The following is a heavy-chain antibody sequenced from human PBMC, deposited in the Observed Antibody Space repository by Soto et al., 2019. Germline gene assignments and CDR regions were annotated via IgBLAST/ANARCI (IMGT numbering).Heavy chain of an antibody. CDR1: GYTFTSYY. D-gene: IGHD3-22*01. V-gene: IGHV1-46*01. CDR2: INPSGGST. Sequence: ASVKVSCKASGYTFTSYYMHWVRQAPGQGLEWMGIINPSGGSTSYAQKFQGRVTMTRDTSTSTVYMELSSLRSEDTAVYYCARDTYYYDSSGYYQEKTAIAYWGQGTLVTVSS. CDR3: ARDTYYYDSSGYYQEKTAIAY. J-gene: IGHJ4*02.